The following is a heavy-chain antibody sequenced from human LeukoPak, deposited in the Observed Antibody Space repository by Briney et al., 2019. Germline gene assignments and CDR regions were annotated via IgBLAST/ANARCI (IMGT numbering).Heavy chain of an antibody. J-gene: IGHJ6*02. CDR2: INSDGSST. V-gene: IGHV3-74*01. Sequence: PGRTLRLSRAASGFTFSSYWMHWVRHAPGKGLVWVSRINSDGSSTSYADSVKGRFTISRDNAKNTLYLQMNSLRAEDTAVYYCATGQGHGMDVWGQGTTVTVSS. CDR3: ATGQGHGMDV. CDR1: GFTFSSYW. D-gene: IGHD1-14*01.